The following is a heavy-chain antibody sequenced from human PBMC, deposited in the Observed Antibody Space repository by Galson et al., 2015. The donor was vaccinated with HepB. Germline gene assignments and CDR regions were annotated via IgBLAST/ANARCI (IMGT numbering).Heavy chain of an antibody. CDR1: GSAVISNY. CDR2: TYSSGNS. J-gene: IGHJ3*02. D-gene: IGHD1-26*01. Sequence: SLRLSCAVSGSAVISNYLTWVRQAPGKGLEWVSNTYSSGNSYYADVVKGRFTISRDNFKNSLHLEMNSLRVEDTAMYYCTRGFLGGSYYRPDAFDIWGLGTMVTVSS. CDR3: TRGFLGGSYYRPDAFDI. V-gene: IGHV3-53*01.